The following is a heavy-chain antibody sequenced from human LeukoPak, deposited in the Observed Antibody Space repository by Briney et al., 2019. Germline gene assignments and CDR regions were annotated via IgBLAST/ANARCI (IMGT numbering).Heavy chain of an antibody. CDR3: ARGGITIFGVVSRFTYFDY. CDR2: IIPIFGTA. J-gene: IGHJ4*02. D-gene: IGHD3-3*01. Sequence: SVKVSSKASGGTFISYAISWVRQAPGQGLEWMGGIIPIFGTANYAQKFQGRVTITTDESTSTAYMELSSLRSEDTAVYYCARGGITIFGVVSRFTYFDYWGQGTLVTVSS. CDR1: GGTFISYA. V-gene: IGHV1-69*05.